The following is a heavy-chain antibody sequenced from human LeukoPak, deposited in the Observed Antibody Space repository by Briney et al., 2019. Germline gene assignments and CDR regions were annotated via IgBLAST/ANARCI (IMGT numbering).Heavy chain of an antibody. D-gene: IGHD3-22*01. J-gene: IGHJ4*02. CDR2: ISYDGSNE. V-gene: IGHV3-30*18. Sequence: GRSLRLSCTASGFTLSNYGMHWVRQAPGKGLEWVAVISYDGSNEYYADSVKGRFTISRGNSKNTLFLQMNSLRPEDTAVYHCAKVALFSGYYPPFDYWGQGTLVTVSS. CDR3: AKVALFSGYYPPFDY. CDR1: GFTLSNYG.